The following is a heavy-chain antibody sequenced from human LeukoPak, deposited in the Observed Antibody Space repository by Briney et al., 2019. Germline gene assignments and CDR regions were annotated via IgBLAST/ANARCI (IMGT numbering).Heavy chain of an antibody. CDR1: GGTFSGYA. CDR2: IIPTLTLA. J-gene: IGHJ6*03. V-gene: IGHV1-69*04. CDR3: ARPQVGATHRYYYYMDV. Sequence: ASVKVSCKASGGTFSGYAISWVRQAPGQGLEWMGRIIPTLTLANYAQKFRGRVTITADKSTSTAYMELSSLRSEDTAVYYCARPQVGATHRYYYYMDVWGKGTTVTVSS. D-gene: IGHD1-26*01.